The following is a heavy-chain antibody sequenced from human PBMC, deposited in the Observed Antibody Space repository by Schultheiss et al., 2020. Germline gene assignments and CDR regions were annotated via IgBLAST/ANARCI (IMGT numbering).Heavy chain of an antibody. J-gene: IGHJ6*02. V-gene: IGHV3-48*02. CDR1: GFTFSSYS. CDR2: ISSSSSTI. CDR3: ARDRVPPRDSLVRVYYYGMDV. D-gene: IGHD3-10*01. Sequence: GESLKISCAASGFTFSSYSMNWVRQAPGKGLEWVSYISSSSSTIYYADSVKGRFTISRDNAKNSLYLQMNSLRDEDTAVYYCARDRVPPRDSLVRVYYYGMDVWGQGTTVTVSS.